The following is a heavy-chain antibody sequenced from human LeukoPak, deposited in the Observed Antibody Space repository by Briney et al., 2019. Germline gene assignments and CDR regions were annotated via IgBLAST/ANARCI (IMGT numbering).Heavy chain of an antibody. Sequence: PGGSLRLSCAASGFTFSSYAMSWVRQAPGKGLEWVSAISGSGGSTYYADSVKGRFTISRDNSKNTLYLQMNSLRVEDTAVYYCAKAAGYSSSWYLDYWGQGTLVTVSS. D-gene: IGHD6-13*01. V-gene: IGHV3-23*01. CDR1: GFTFSSYA. J-gene: IGHJ4*02. CDR2: ISGSGGST. CDR3: AKAAGYSSSWYLDY.